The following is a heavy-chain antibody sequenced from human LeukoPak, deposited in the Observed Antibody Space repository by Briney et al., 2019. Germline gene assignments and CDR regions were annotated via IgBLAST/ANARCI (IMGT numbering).Heavy chain of an antibody. Sequence: ASVKVSCKSSGYAFTSYYIHWVRQAPGQGLQWMGVINPSGGSTSYAQKFQGRVTMTGDTSTSTVYMELSSLRSEDTAVYYCARGGTRAYYFDYWAREPWSPSPQ. V-gene: IGHV1-46*01. J-gene: IGHJ4*02. D-gene: IGHD2-2*01. CDR2: INPSGGST. CDR1: GYAFTSYY. CDR3: ARGGTRAYYFDY.